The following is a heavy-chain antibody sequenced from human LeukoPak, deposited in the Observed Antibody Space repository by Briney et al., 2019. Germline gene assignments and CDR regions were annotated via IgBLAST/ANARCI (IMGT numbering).Heavy chain of an antibody. D-gene: IGHD6-13*01. Sequence: GGSLRLSCAASGFTFSSYSINWVRQAPGKGLEWVSSISSSSSYIYYADSVKGRFTISRDNAKNSLYLQMNSLRAEDTAVYYCARADSSSWYAGIDYWGQGTLVTVSS. CDR2: ISSSSSYI. CDR3: ARADSSSWYAGIDY. V-gene: IGHV3-21*01. CDR1: GFTFSSYS. J-gene: IGHJ4*02.